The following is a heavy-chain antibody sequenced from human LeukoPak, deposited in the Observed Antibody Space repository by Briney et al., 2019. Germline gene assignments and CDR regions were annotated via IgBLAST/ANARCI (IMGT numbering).Heavy chain of an antibody. J-gene: IGHJ6*03. CDR3: ARDMPTGIAVAGRGGWENYYYYMDV. V-gene: IGHV4-61*02. D-gene: IGHD6-19*01. Sequence: SQTLSLTCTVSGGSISSGSYYWSWIRQPAGKGLKWIGRIYTSGSTNYNPSLKSRVTISVDTSKNQFSLKLSSVTAADTAVYYCARDMPTGIAVAGRGGWENYYYYMDVWGKGTTVTVSS. CDR1: GGSISSGSYY. CDR2: IYTSGST.